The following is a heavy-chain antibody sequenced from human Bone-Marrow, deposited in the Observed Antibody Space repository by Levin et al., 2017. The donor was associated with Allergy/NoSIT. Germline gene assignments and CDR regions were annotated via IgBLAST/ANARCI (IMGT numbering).Heavy chain of an antibody. CDR1: GYTFGSHG. CDR3: ARAGATLVRGAVTPLYYRLYTMDI. V-gene: IGHV7-4-1*02. D-gene: IGHD3-10*01. CDR2: INTNSGKP. Sequence: ASVKVSCKTSGYTFGSHGINWVRQAPGKGLEWMGWINTNSGKPTYAQGFTGRFVFSVDTSVTTAFLQISSLKADDTAVYYCARAGATLVRGAVTPLYYRLYTMDIWGKGTTVTVAS. J-gene: IGHJ6*03.